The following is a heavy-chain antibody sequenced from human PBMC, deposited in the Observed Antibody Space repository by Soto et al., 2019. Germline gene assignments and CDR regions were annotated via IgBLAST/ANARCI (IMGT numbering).Heavy chain of an antibody. V-gene: IGHV4-30-4*01. Sequence: QVQLQESGPGLVKPSQTLSLTCTVSGGSISSGDYYWSWIRQRPGKGLEWIGYIYYSGSTYYNPSVKSRVTISVDTSKNQFSLKLSSVTAADTAVYYCARVGLHGGDFHDYWGQGTLVTVSS. D-gene: IGHD2-21*02. CDR2: IYYSGST. CDR3: ARVGLHGGDFHDY. J-gene: IGHJ4*02. CDR1: GGSISSGDYY.